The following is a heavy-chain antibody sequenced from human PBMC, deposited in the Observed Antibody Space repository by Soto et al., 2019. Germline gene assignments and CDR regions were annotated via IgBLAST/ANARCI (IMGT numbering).Heavy chain of an antibody. J-gene: IGHJ4*02. CDR1: GFTFSSYS. Sequence: EVQLVESGGGLVKPGGSLRLSCAASGFTFSSYSMNWVRQAPGKGLEWVSSISSSSSYIYYADSVKGRFTISRDNAKNSLYLQMNSLRAEDTAVYYCARDPSRGDIVGVPAGNNDYWGQGTLVTVSS. CDR2: ISSSSSYI. D-gene: IGHD2-2*01. CDR3: ARDPSRGDIVGVPAGNNDY. V-gene: IGHV3-21*01.